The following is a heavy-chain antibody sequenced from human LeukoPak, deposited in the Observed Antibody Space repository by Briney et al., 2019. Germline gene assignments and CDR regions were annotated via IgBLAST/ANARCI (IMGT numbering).Heavy chain of an antibody. V-gene: IGHV4-31*03. CDR2: IYYSGST. Sequence: SETLSLTCTVSGGSISSGGYYWSWIRKHPGKGLEWIGYIYYSGSTYYNPSLKSRVTISVDTSKNQFSLNLSSVTAADTAVYYCARGGGAAAGNWFDPWGQGTLVTVSS. CDR1: GGSISSGGYY. CDR3: ARGGGAAAGNWFDP. D-gene: IGHD6-13*01. J-gene: IGHJ5*02.